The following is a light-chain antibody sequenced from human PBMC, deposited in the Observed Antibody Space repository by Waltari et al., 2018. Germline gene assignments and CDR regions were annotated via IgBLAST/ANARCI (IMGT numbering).Light chain of an antibody. J-gene: IGKJ4*01. CDR2: KAS. CDR1: QSVKNN. V-gene: IGKV1-5*03. Sequence: DIQMTQSPSTLSASVGDGITSTCRASQSVKNNLAWYQQKAGKAPKVLIHKASRLESGVPSRFSGSGFGTEFTLTISSLQPDDFATYYCQEYDTLPVTFGGGTKVEIK. CDR3: QEYDTLPVT.